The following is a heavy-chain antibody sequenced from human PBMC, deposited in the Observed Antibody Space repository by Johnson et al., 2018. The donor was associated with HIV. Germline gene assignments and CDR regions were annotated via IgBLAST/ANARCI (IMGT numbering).Heavy chain of an antibody. V-gene: IGHV3-30*09. D-gene: IGHD3-3*01. CDR2: ISDDGSNE. CDR1: GFTFSSYA. Sequence: QVQLVESGGGVVQPGRSLRLSCAASGFTFSSYAMHWVRQAPGKGLDWVAVISDDGSNEYYADSVKGRFAISRDISKNTLYLQMNSLRAEDTAVYYCAREFARFLEWFQTDGRAFDIWGQGTMVTVSS. J-gene: IGHJ3*02. CDR3: AREFARFLEWFQTDGRAFDI.